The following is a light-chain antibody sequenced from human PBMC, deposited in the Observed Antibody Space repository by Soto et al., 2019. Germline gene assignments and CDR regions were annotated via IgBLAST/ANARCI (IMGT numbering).Light chain of an antibody. J-gene: IGKJ5*01. Sequence: DIQLTQSPSFLSASIGDRVTITCRASQGISSYLAWYQQTPGRAPKLLTYASSTLQSGVPSRFSGSGSGTEFTLTISSLQPDDFATYYCQQVNTFPVTFGQGTRLEIK. CDR2: ASS. CDR1: QGISSY. V-gene: IGKV1-9*01. CDR3: QQVNTFPVT.